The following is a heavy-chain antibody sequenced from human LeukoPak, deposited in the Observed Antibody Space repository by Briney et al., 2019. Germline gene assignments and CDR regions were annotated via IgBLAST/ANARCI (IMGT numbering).Heavy chain of an antibody. Sequence: GGSLRLSCAASGFTFTAYDMHWVRQAPGKGLEWVSSISSSSSYIYYADSVKGRFTISRDNAKNSLYLQMNSLRAEDTAVYYCATYSSLNRREFQYWGQGTLLTVSS. D-gene: IGHD3-22*01. CDR2: ISSSSSYI. CDR3: ATYSSLNRREFQY. CDR1: GFTFTAYD. V-gene: IGHV3-21*01. J-gene: IGHJ1*01.